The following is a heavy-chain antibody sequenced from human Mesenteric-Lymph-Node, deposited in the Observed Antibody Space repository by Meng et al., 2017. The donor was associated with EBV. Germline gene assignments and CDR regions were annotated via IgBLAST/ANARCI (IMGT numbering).Heavy chain of an antibody. CDR1: GESLSGCN. J-gene: IGHJ4*02. CDR2: INHSGST. V-gene: IGHV4-34*01. CDR3: ARGRIDDYTKFFDY. Sequence: VELEQWGGGLVKPSEALSLTWPESGESLSGCNWSWIRQAPGQGREWIGEINHSGSTNYNPSLESRLTSSVDTSRNHFSLKLTSVTAADTAVYYCARGRIDDYTKFFDYWGQGTLVTVSS. D-gene: IGHD4-11*01.